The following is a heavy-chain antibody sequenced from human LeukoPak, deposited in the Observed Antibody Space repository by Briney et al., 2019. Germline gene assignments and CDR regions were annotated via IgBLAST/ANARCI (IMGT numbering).Heavy chain of an antibody. J-gene: IGHJ4*02. V-gene: IGHV3-23*01. CDR1: GFTFRRYA. Sequence: GRSLRLSCAASGFTFRRYAMSWVRLARGKGLESVSGISGSGVGTYYEDSVRGRFNIYRDNSKNTLYLQMNSLRAEDTAVYYCAKRFQGFGYNSRWPEDQYFDYWGQGTLVTVSS. D-gene: IGHD6-13*01. CDR2: ISGSGVGT. CDR3: AKRFQGFGYNSRWPEDQYFDY.